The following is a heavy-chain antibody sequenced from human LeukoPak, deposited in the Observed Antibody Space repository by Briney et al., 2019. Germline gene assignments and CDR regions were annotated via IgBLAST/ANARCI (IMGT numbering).Heavy chain of an antibody. D-gene: IGHD4-17*01. J-gene: IGHJ4*02. CDR1: GFIVSGNY. CDR3: ARGRRDYGDYPY. Sequence: PGGSLSLSCAASGFIVSGNYLSWVRQAPGKGLEWVSVIYSGGDTYSADSVKGRFTTSRDNSKNTVYLQMNSLRVEDTAVYYCARGRRDYGDYPYWGQGTLVTVSS. CDR2: IYSGGDT. V-gene: IGHV3-53*01.